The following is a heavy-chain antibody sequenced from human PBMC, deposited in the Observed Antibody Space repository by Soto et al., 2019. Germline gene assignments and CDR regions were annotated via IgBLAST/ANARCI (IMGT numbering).Heavy chain of an antibody. CDR2: ISSNGGST. D-gene: IGHD3-9*01. CDR1: GFTFSNYA. Sequence: GGSLRLSCAASGFTFSNYAMHWVRQAPGKGLEYVSAISSNGGSTYYANSVKGRFTISRDNSKNTLYLQMGSLRAEDMAVYYCARLSRFYDFLTGYSKTSYYFDSWGPGTLVTVSS. V-gene: IGHV3-64*01. CDR3: ARLSRFYDFLTGYSKTSYYFDS. J-gene: IGHJ4*02.